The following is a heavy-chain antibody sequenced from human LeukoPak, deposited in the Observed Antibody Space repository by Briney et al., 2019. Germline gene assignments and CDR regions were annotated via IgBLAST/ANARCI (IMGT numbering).Heavy chain of an antibody. J-gene: IGHJ4*02. V-gene: IGHV1-58*02. CDR2: IVVGSGNT. CDR3: AAKYGSGSYPLDY. CDR1: GFTFTSSA. D-gene: IGHD3-10*01. Sequence: SVKVSCKASGFTFTSSAMQWVRQARGQRLEWIGWIVVGSGNTNYAQKFQERVTITRDMSTSTAYMELSSLRSEDTAVYYCAAKYGSGSYPLDYWGQGTLVTVSS.